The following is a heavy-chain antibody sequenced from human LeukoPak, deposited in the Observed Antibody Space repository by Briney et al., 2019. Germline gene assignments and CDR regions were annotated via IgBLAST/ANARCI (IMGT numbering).Heavy chain of an antibody. Sequence: GGSLRLSCAASGFTVSSNYMSWVRQAPGKGLEWVANIKQDGSETHYVDSVKGRFTISRDNTKESLYLQMNSLRAEDTAVYYCTQIEWERWRGWGQGTLVTVSS. J-gene: IGHJ4*02. CDR2: IKQDGSET. CDR1: GFTVSSNY. D-gene: IGHD1-26*01. CDR3: TQIEWERWRG. V-gene: IGHV3-7*01.